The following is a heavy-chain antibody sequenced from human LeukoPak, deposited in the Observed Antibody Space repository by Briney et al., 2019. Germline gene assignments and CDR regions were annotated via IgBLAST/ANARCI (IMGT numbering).Heavy chain of an antibody. V-gene: IGHV3-21*01. CDR1: GFTFSSYS. CDR3: ARSCSSTSCYLFKALDY. J-gene: IGHJ4*02. CDR2: ISSSSSYI. Sequence: GGFLRLSCAASGFTFSSYSMNWVRQAPGKGLEWVSSISSSSSYIYYADSVKGRFTISRDNAKNSLYLQMNSLRAEDTAVYYCARSCSSTSCYLFKALDYWGQGTLVTVSS. D-gene: IGHD2-2*01.